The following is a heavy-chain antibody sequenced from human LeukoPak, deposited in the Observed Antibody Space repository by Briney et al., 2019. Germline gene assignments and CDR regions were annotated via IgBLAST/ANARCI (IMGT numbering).Heavy chain of an antibody. V-gene: IGHV1-2*02. J-gene: IGHJ4*02. D-gene: IGHD6-19*01. CDR3: ASPGGGVAGHFDY. CDR2: INPNSGGT. Sequence: PEASVKVSCKASGGTFSSYAISWVRQAPGQGLEWMGWINPNSGGTNYAQKFQGRVTMTRDTSISTAYMELSRLRSDDTAMYYCASPGGGVAGHFDYWGQGTRVTVSS. CDR1: GGTFSSYA.